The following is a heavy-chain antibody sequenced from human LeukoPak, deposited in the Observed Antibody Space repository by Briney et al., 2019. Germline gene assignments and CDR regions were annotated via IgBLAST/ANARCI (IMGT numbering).Heavy chain of an antibody. CDR1: GFSVSNNG. Sequence: PGGSLRLSCAASGFSVSNNGIHWVRQAPGKGLEWVAVLWPDGITTRYADSVEGRFTMSRDNSKNTVYVQMNNLRAEDTAVYFCARRGGSGTFPHYFDAWGQGILVTVSS. CDR2: LWPDGITT. D-gene: IGHD3-10*01. J-gene: IGHJ5*02. CDR3: ARRGGSGTFPHYFDA. V-gene: IGHV3-33*01.